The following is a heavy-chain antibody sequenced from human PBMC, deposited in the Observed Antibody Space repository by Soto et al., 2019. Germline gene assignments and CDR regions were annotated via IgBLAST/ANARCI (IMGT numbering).Heavy chain of an antibody. D-gene: IGHD1-1*01. V-gene: IGHV1-69*06. CDR2: IIPIFGTP. CDR3: ATREPPDSFYYGLDV. CDR1: GGTLGSYG. J-gene: IGHJ6*02. Sequence: AASVKVSCKASGGTLGSYGVSWVRQAPGQGLEWMGAIIPIFGTPNYAQKFQGRLTLIADKSTSTAYMELSSLRSEDTAVYFCATREPPDSFYYGLDVWGQGTTVTVSS.